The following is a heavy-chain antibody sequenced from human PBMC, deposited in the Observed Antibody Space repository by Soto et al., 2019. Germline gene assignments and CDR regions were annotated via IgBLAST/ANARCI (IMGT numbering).Heavy chain of an antibody. V-gene: IGHV1-69*05. J-gene: IGHJ5*02. D-gene: IGHD6-6*01. Sequence: SVKVSCKASGGTFSSYAIRWVRQAPGQGLEWMGGIIPVFGTANYAQKFQGRVTMTTDASTSTAYMELSSLRSEDTAVYYCARRIAAPPWWFDHWGQGTLVTVSS. CDR2: IIPVFGTA. CDR1: GGTFSSYA. CDR3: ARRIAAPPWWFDH.